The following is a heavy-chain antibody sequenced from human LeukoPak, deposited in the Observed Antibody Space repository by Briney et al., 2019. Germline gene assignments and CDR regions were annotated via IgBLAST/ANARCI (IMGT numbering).Heavy chain of an antibody. D-gene: IGHD3-10*01. Sequence: GGSLRLSCATSGFTFSHYGMHWVRQAPGRGLDWVAHIRYDESDKYYADSVKGRFTISRDNSKNTLYLQMNSLRAEDTAVYYCAKDHPWFGELPPNWFDPWGQGTLVTVSS. J-gene: IGHJ5*02. CDR1: GFTFSHYG. CDR2: IRYDESDK. V-gene: IGHV3-30*02. CDR3: AKDHPWFGELPPNWFDP.